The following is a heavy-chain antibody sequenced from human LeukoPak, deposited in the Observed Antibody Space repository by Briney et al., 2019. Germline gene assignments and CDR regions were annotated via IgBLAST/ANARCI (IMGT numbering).Heavy chain of an antibody. CDR1: GFTFSSYG. Sequence: GRSLRLSCAASGFTFSSYGMHWVRQAPGKGLEWVAVIWYDGSNKYYADSVKGRFTISRDNSKNTLYLQMNSLRAEDTAVYYCARGPPHGGTYFEYWGQGILVTVSS. CDR2: IWYDGSNK. CDR3: ARGPPHGGTYFEY. J-gene: IGHJ4*02. D-gene: IGHD2-15*01. V-gene: IGHV3-33*01.